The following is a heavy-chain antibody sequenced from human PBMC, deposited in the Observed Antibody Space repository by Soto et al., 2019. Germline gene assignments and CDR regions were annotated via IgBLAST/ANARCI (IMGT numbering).Heavy chain of an antibody. CDR1: GFTFDDYG. D-gene: IGHD3-16*01. V-gene: IGHV3-9*01. Sequence: EVQLVESGGGLVQPGRSLRLSCVGSGFTFDDYGMHWVRQAPGKGLEWVSGISWDSYSIGYADSVKGRFTISRDNAKNSLYLKMNSLKSEDTALYYCAKARGGIDYWGQGTLVTVSS. CDR3: AKARGGIDY. J-gene: IGHJ4*02. CDR2: ISWDSYSI.